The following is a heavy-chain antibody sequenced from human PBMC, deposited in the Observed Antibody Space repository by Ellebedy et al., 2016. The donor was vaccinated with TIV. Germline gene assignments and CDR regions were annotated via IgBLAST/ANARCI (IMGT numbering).Heavy chain of an antibody. CDR1: GFTFDDYA. D-gene: IGHD3-10*01. J-gene: IGHJ3*02. CDR2: IGWNSGSM. CDR3: AKDIGEPPTYAFDI. V-gene: IGHV3-9*01. Sequence: SLKISCAGSGFTFDDYAMHWVRQAPGKGLEWVSGIGWNSGSMAYADSVKGRFTISRDNAKNSLYLQMNSLRAEDTALYYCAKDIGEPPTYAFDIWGQGTMVTVSS.